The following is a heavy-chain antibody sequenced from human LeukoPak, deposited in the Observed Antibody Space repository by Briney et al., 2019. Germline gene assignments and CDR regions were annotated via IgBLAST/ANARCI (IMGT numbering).Heavy chain of an antibody. CDR2: IRSKAYGGTT. J-gene: IGHJ6*03. D-gene: IGHD3-9*01. CDR1: GFTFGDYA. V-gene: IGHV3-49*04. CDR3: TSQTGYYKILYYYYYMDV. Sequence: GGSLRLSCTASGFTFGDYAMSWVRQAPGKGLEWVGFIRSKAYGGTTEYAASVKGRFTISRDDSKSIAYLQMNSLKTEDTAVYYCTSQTGYYKILYYYYYMDVWGKGTTVTISS.